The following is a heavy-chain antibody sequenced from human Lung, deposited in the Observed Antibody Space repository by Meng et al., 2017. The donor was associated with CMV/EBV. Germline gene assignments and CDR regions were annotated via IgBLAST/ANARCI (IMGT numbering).Heavy chain of an antibody. CDR2: IWTNGGTK. CDR1: GFTFRNYG. D-gene: IGHD6-13*01. J-gene: IGHJ4*01. CDR3: ARDSISWYFDY. Sequence: GGPXRLXCTASGFTFRNYGVHWVRQAPGKGLEWVAFIWTNGGTKFYADSVDGRFTISRGNSRNVVYLQMDSLRPGDTAIYYCARDSISWYFDYWGPGPLVTVSS. V-gene: IGHV3-30*02.